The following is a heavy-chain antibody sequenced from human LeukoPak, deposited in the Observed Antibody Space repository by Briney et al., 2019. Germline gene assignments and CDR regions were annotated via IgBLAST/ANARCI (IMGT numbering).Heavy chain of an antibody. V-gene: IGHV3-23*01. CDR1: GLTFSSLA. CDR3: VKDEWDY. CDR2: ITSGGHT. J-gene: IGHJ4*02. Sequence: GGSLRLSGAASGLTFSSLAMSWVGQAPGKGLEWVAAITSGGHTHSADSVKCRFTISRDNSKNTLYLQMNGLRAEDTAKYYCVKDEWDYWGQGTLLTVSS. D-gene: IGHD3-3*01.